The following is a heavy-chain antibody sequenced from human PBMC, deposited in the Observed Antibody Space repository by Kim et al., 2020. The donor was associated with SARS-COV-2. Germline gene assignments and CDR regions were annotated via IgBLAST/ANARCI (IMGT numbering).Heavy chain of an antibody. Sequence: SETLSLTCTVSGGSISSSSYYWGWIRQPPGKGLEWIGSIYYSGSTYYNPSLKSRVTISVDTSKNQFSLKLSSVTAADTAVYYCAREEVLFGELLSGWFDP. V-gene: IGHV4-39*07. CDR2: IYYSGST. CDR3: AREEVLFGELLSGWFDP. J-gene: IGHJ5*02. D-gene: IGHD3-10*01. CDR1: GGSISSSSYY.